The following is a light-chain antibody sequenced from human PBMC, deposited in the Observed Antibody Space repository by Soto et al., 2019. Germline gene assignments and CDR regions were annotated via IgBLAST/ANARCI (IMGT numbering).Light chain of an antibody. CDR3: QQYNSWWT. V-gene: IGKV1-5*01. CDR1: QGVSYW. CDR2: DRS. J-gene: IGKJ1*01. Sequence: DLQMTQSPSTLSASVGDRVTITCRASQGVSYWLAWYQQKPGKAPKLLIYDRSSLASGVPRRFSGSGSGTEFILTISSLQPDDGATYYCQQYNSWWTFGQGTKVEI.